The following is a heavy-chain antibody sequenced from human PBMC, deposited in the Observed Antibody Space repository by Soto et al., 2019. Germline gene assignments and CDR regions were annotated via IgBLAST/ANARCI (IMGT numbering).Heavy chain of an antibody. CDR1: GGSISDYY. CDR2: IYYTGTI. Sequence: PSETLSLTCTVSGGSISDYYWTWIRQPPGKGLEWIGYIYYTGTIHYNPSLKGRVTISIDTSKRQFSLKLTSVTAADTAVYYCVRASMTAIAMDVWGQGTTVTVSS. J-gene: IGHJ6*02. D-gene: IGHD2-21*02. V-gene: IGHV4-59*01. CDR3: VRASMTAIAMDV.